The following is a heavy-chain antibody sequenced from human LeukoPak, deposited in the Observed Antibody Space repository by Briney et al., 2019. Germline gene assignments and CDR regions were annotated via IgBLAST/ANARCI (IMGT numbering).Heavy chain of an antibody. D-gene: IGHD3-10*01. Sequence: VASATVSCKASGYTFTSYYMHWVRQAPGQGLEWMGLISPSGGSTSYAQKFQGRVTMTRDTSTSAVYMELSSLRSEDTAVYYCARVTRGALGYWGQGTLVTVSS. CDR1: GYTFTSYY. J-gene: IGHJ4*02. CDR2: ISPSGGST. V-gene: IGHV1-46*01. CDR3: ARVTRGALGY.